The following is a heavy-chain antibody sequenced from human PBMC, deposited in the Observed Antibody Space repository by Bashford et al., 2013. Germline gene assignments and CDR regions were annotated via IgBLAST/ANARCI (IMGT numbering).Heavy chain of an antibody. CDR3: ARDPGNTKQWLAFDY. Sequence: WVRQAPGQGLEWMGSLTPNSGATFCAQKFQGWVTMTRDTSISTAYMELSRLRSDDTAVYYCARDPGNTKQWLAFDYWGQGTLVTVSS. D-gene: IGHD6-19*01. J-gene: IGHJ4*02. V-gene: IGHV1-2*04. CDR2: LTPNSGAT.